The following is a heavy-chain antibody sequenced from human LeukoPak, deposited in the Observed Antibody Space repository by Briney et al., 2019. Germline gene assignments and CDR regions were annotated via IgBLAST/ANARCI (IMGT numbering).Heavy chain of an antibody. V-gene: IGHV3-74*01. Sequence: PRGSLRLSCAASGFTFSRYWMHWVRQAPGKGLVWVSRINSDGSSTNYADSVKGRFTISRDNAKNTLYLQMNSLRVEDTAVYYCASSSRGFNWFDPWGQGTLVTVSS. D-gene: IGHD2-2*01. CDR3: ASSSRGFNWFDP. CDR1: GFTFSRYW. J-gene: IGHJ5*02. CDR2: INSDGSST.